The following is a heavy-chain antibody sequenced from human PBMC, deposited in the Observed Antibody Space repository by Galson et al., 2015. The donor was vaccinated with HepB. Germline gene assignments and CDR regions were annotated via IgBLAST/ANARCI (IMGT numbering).Heavy chain of an antibody. CDR2: ISNNGGSR. V-gene: IGHV3-64D*06. J-gene: IGHJ6*02. D-gene: IGHD3-16*01. CDR3: VKTLDYSTPGLLGYYYGMDV. Sequence: SLRLSCAASGFTFSEFTMHWVRQAPGKGLGSVSVISNNGGSRDYADSVKGRFNISRDNSKNTLYLEMSSVRTEDSAVYYCVKTLDYSTPGLLGYYYGMDVWGQGTTVTVSS. CDR1: GFTFSEFT.